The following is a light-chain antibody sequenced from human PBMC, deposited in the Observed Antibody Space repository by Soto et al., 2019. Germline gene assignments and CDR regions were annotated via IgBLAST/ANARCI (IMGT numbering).Light chain of an antibody. V-gene: IGKV3-11*01. CDR2: DAS. J-gene: IGKJ4*01. CDR1: QSVSSS. CDR3: QKRSSWPLT. Sequence: EIVLTQSPATLSLSPGETATLSCRASQSVSSSLAWYQQKPGQTPRLLIYDASNRVTGIPARFSGIGSGTDFTLTVRSLETEDFAVYYCQKRSSWPLTVGGGTKVEIK.